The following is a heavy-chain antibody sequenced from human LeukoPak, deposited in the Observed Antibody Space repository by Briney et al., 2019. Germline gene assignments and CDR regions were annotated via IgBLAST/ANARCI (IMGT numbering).Heavy chain of an antibody. CDR2: IKHDGSEK. J-gene: IGHJ4*02. CDR3: ARHRVLLSSSPLDY. D-gene: IGHD6-6*01. CDR1: GFIFSSFW. Sequence: GGSLRLSCEASGFIFSSFWISWVRQAPGKGLEWVANIKHDGSEKYYVDSVKGRFTISRDNAKNSLYLQMNSLRGEDTAVYRCARHRVLLSSSPLDYWGQGTLVTVSS. V-gene: IGHV3-7*01.